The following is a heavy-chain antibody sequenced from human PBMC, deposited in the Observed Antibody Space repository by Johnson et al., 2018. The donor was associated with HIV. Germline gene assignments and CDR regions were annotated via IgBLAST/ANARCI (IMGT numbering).Heavy chain of an antibody. V-gene: IGHV3-30*14. Sequence: QVQLVESGGGLVKPGGSLRLSCAASGFTFTDYQMSWIRQAPGKGLEWVAFVTYDGSKKYYADSVKGRFTISRDNSKNTLYLQMNSLRAEDTAVDYCARGYSGSDDAFDIWGQGTMVTVSS. CDR2: VTYDGSKK. D-gene: IGHD1-26*01. J-gene: IGHJ3*02. CDR1: GFTFTDYQ. CDR3: ARGYSGSDDAFDI.